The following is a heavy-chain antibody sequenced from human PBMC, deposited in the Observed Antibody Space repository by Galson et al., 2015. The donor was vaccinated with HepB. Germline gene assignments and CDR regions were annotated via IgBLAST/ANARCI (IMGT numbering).Heavy chain of an antibody. CDR1: GFTFSDYY. Sequence: SLRLSCAASGFTFSDYYMSWIRQAPGKGLEWVSYISSSSSYTNYADSVKGRFTISRDNAKNSLYLQMNSLRAEDTAVYYCARDWGPVSQRVFDYWGQGTLVTVSS. D-gene: IGHD3-16*01. J-gene: IGHJ4*02. CDR3: ARDWGPVSQRVFDY. V-gene: IGHV3-11*06. CDR2: ISSSSSYT.